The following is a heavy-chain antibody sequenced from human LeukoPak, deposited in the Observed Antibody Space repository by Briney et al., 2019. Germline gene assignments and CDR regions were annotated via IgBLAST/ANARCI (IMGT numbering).Heavy chain of an antibody. CDR2: IYSGGST. V-gene: IGHV3-53*01. Sequence: GGSLRLSCAASGFNVSNSYMTWVRQAPGKGLEWVSVIYSGGSTYHADSVKGRFNISRDNFKNTLFLQTNSLRAEDTAVYYCARAPQGAPYWYFDLWGRGTLVTVSS. D-gene: IGHD1-26*01. CDR1: GFNVSNSY. CDR3: ARAPQGAPYWYFDL. J-gene: IGHJ2*01.